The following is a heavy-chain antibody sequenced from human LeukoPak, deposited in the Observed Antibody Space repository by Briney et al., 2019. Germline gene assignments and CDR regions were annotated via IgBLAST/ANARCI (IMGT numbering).Heavy chain of an antibody. D-gene: IGHD5-18*01. Sequence: SETLSLTCTVSGGSISSYYWSWIRQPPWKGLEWIGHIYYSGNTNYNPSLKRRVTISIDTSKNQFSLRLSSVTAADTAVYYCARGAAGYSYGWGQGTLVTVSS. CDR3: ARGAAGYSYG. CDR2: IYYSGNT. V-gene: IGHV4-59*01. J-gene: IGHJ4*02. CDR1: GGSISSYY.